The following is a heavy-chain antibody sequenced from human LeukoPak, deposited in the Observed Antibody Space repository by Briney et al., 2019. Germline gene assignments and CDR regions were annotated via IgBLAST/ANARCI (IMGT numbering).Heavy chain of an antibody. CDR1: GFTFNYYG. D-gene: IGHD3-22*01. CDR2: IWHDGSKE. CDR3: ARDADTTGHFSWFDS. V-gene: IGHV3-33*01. J-gene: IGHJ5*01. Sequence: PGGSLTLSCAASGFTFNYYGMNWVRQAPGKGLEWVAGIWHDGSKEYYADSLKGRFTISRDNSKKTLYVQMSSLRAEDTSVYYFARDADTTGHFSWFDSWGQGTLVTVSS.